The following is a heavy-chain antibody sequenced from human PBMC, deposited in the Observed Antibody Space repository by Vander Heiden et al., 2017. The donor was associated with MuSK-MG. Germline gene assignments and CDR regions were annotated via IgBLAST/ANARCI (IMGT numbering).Heavy chain of an antibody. CDR1: GFTLRHYS. CDR3: ASGMKGGFDP. J-gene: IGHJ5*02. CDR2: ISSSGSTI. Sequence: QVQLVESRGGLVKPGGSLRLSCAASGFTLRHYSISWMLQDLGKGLEWVSYISSSGSTIYDADSVKGRFTISRDNAKNSLYLKMNSLRAEDTAVYYCASGMKGGFDPWGHGTLVTVSS. D-gene: IGHD1-26*01. V-gene: IGHV3-11*01.